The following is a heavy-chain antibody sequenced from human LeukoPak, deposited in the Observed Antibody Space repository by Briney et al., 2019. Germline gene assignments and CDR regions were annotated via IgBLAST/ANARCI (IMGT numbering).Heavy chain of an antibody. CDR1: GFTFSSYE. Sequence: GGSLRLSCAASGFTFSSYEMNWVRKAPGKGLEWVSYISSSGSTIYYADPVRGRFTTSRDNAKNSLYLQMNSLRAEDTAVYYCAELGITMIGGVWGKGTTVTISS. CDR2: ISSSGSTI. CDR3: AELGITMIGGV. V-gene: IGHV3-48*03. D-gene: IGHD3-10*02. J-gene: IGHJ6*04.